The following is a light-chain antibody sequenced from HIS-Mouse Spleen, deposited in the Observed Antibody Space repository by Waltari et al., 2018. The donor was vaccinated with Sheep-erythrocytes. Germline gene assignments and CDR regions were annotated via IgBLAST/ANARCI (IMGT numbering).Light chain of an antibody. CDR2: LGS. CDR1: QGLLHSNGNNY. V-gene: IGKV2-28*01. J-gene: IGKJ1*01. Sequence: DIVMTQSPLSLPVTPGEPASISCRSSQGLLHSNGNNYLDWYLQKPEQSPQLLIYLGSNRASGVPDRFSGSGSGTDFTLKISRVEAEDVGVYYCMQALQTPRTFGQGTKVEIK. CDR3: MQALQTPRT.